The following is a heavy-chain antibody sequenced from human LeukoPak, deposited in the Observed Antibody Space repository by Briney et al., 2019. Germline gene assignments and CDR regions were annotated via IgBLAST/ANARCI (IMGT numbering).Heavy chain of an antibody. J-gene: IGHJ4*02. D-gene: IGHD5-12*01. Sequence: ASVKVSCKASGYTFTSYGISWVRQAPGQGLEWMGWISAYNGNTNYAQKFQGRVTMTEDPSTDTAYMELSSLRSEDTAVYYCARHDGYSGYDSGVWGDYWGQGTLVTVSS. CDR2: ISAYNGNT. CDR3: ARHDGYSGYDSGVWGDY. V-gene: IGHV1-18*01. CDR1: GYTFTSYG.